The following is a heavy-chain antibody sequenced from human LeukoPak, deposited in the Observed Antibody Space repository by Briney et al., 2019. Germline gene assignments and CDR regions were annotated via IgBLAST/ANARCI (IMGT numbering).Heavy chain of an antibody. D-gene: IGHD6-13*01. CDR1: GGSISSSSYY. V-gene: IGHV4-39*01. J-gene: IGHJ5*02. CDR3: ASRSSSWYWDWFDP. Sequence: SETLSLTCTVSGGSISSSSYYWGWIRQPPGKGLEWIGSIYYSGSTYYNPSLKSRVTISVDTSKNQFSLKLSSVTAADTAVYYCASRSSSWYWDWFDPWGQGTLVTVSS. CDR2: IYYSGST.